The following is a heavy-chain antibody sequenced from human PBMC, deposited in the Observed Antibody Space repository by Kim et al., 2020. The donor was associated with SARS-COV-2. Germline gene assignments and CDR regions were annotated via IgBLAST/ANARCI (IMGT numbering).Heavy chain of an antibody. Sequence: RFTIPRDNSKNTLYLQMNSLRAEDTAVYYCARDPRGYGDYLFRVYWYFDLWGRGTLVTVSS. D-gene: IGHD4-17*01. CDR3: ARDPRGYGDYLFRVYWYFDL. J-gene: IGHJ2*01. V-gene: IGHV3-30*01.